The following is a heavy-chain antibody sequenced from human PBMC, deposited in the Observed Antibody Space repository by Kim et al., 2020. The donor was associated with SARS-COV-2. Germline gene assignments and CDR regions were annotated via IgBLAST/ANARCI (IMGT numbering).Heavy chain of an antibody. CDR1: GGSFSGYY. V-gene: IGHV4-34*01. D-gene: IGHD6-13*01. J-gene: IGHJ3*02. Sequence: SETLSLTCAVYGGSFSGYYWSWIRQPPGKGLEWIGEINHSGSTNYNPSLKSRVTISVDTSKNQFSLKLSSVTTADTAVYYCASFVRRRSWGVQLATTKGAFDIWGQGTMVTVSS. CDR2: INHSGST. CDR3: ASFVRRRSWGVQLATTKGAFDI.